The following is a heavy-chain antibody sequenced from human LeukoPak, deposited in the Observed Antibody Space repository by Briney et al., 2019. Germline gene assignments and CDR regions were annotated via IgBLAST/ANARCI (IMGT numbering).Heavy chain of an antibody. Sequence: GGSLRLSCAASRFTFSSYWMSWVRQAPGRGREWVANIKQDGSEKYYVDSVKGRFTISRDNAKNSLYLQMNSLRAEDTAVYYCARDEHYYDSSGYWGLDYWGQGTLVTVSS. V-gene: IGHV3-7*01. J-gene: IGHJ4*02. D-gene: IGHD3-22*01. CDR3: ARDEHYYDSSGYWGLDY. CDR2: IKQDGSEK. CDR1: RFTFSSYW.